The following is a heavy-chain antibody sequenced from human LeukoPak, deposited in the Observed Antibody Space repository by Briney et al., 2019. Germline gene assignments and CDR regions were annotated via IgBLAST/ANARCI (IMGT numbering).Heavy chain of an antibody. CDR3: AKDRSHGVYSSFFDY. CDR2: ISWNSGSI. J-gene: IGHJ4*02. D-gene: IGHD6-6*01. V-gene: IGHV3-9*03. CDR1: GFTFDDYA. Sequence: PGGSLRLSCAASGFTFDDYAMHWVRQAPGKGLEWVSGISWNSGSIGYADSVKGRFTISRDNAKNSLYLQMNSLRAEDMALYYCAKDRSHGVYSSFFDYWGQGTLVTVSS.